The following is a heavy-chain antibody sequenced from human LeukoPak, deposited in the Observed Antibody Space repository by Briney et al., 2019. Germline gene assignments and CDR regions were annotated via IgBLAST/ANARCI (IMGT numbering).Heavy chain of an antibody. CDR2: LSGSGGST. CDR3: AKGGALDGYNYAFDY. CDR1: RFTFSTYG. V-gene: IGHV3-23*01. J-gene: IGHJ4*02. D-gene: IGHD5-24*01. Sequence: GGSLRLSCAASRFTFSTYGMHWVRQAPGKGLEWVSGLSGSGGSTYYADSVKGRFTISRDNSKNTLYVQMNSLRAEDTAVYYCAKGGALDGYNYAFDYWGQGTLVTVSS.